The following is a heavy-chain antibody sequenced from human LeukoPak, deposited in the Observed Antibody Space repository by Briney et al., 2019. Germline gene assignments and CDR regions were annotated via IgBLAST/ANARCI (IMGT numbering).Heavy chain of an antibody. D-gene: IGHD6-19*01. CDR1: GGTFSSYA. CDR3: ARAFSSGWYGFRFDP. Sequence: GASVKVSCKASGGTFSSYAISWVRQAPGQGLEWMGGIIPIFGTANYAQKFQGRVTITADESTCTAYMELSSLRSEDTAVYYCARAFSSGWYGFRFDPWGQGTLVTVSS. CDR2: IIPIFGTA. J-gene: IGHJ5*02. V-gene: IGHV1-69*13.